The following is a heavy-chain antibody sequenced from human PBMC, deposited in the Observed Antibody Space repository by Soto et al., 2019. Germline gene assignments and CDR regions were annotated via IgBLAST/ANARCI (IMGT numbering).Heavy chain of an antibody. D-gene: IGHD1-1*01. CDR2: IYATGTT. V-gene: IGHV4-4*07. Sequence: PSETLSLTCTVSGASISGYYWGWIRKSAGKGLEWIGRIYATGTTDYNPSLKSRVMMSVDTSKKQFSLKLRSVTAADTAVYYCVRDGTKTLRDWFDPWGQGLSVTVSS. J-gene: IGHJ5*02. CDR1: GASISGYY. CDR3: VRDGTKTLRDWFDP.